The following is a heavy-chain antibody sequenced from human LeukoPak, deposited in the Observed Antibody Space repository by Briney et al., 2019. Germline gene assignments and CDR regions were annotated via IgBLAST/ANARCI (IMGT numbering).Heavy chain of an antibody. CDR3: ARVRDGYSYGCVYY. D-gene: IGHD5-18*01. J-gene: IGHJ4*02. V-gene: IGHV4-39*01. CDR2: IYYSGST. Sequence: PSETLSLTCTVSGGSISSSSYYWGWIRQPPGKGLEWIGSIYYSGSTYYNPSLKSRVTISVDTSKNQFSLKLSSVTAADTAVYYCARVRDGYSYGCVYYWGQGTLVTVSS. CDR1: GGSISSSSYY.